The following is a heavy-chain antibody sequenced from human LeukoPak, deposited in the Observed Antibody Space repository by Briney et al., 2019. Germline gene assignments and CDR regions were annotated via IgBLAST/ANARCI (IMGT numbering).Heavy chain of an antibody. D-gene: IGHD4-17*01. J-gene: IGHJ4*02. Sequence: GGSLRLSCAASGFTSSSYGMHWVRQAPGKGLEWVAFIRYDGSNKYYADSVKGRFTISRDNSKNTLYLQMNSLRAEDTAVYYCAKDFSHDYGDFGFDYWGQGTLVTVSS. CDR3: AKDFSHDYGDFGFDY. CDR2: IRYDGSNK. CDR1: GFTSSSYG. V-gene: IGHV3-30*02.